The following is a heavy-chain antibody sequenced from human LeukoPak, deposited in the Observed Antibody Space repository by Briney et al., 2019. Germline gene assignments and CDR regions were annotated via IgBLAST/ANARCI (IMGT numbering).Heavy chain of an antibody. CDR1: GFTFSSYA. CDR2: VWSDGSTK. V-gene: IGHV3-33*01. Sequence: GGSLRLSCAASGFTFSSYAINWVHQAPGKGLEWVGNVWSDGSTKNYGDSVKGRFTISRDNSKNTLYLQMNSLRVDDTAVYFCVTGGARPLDDAYDIWGQGTMVTVSS. CDR3: VTGGARPLDDAYDI. J-gene: IGHJ3*02.